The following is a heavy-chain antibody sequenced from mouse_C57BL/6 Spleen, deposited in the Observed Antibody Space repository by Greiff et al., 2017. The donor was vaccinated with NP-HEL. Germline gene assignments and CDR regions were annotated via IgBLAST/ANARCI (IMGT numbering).Heavy chain of an antibody. J-gene: IGHJ2*01. CDR3: ARHYYGSVDY. CDR2: IYPGDGDT. D-gene: IGHD1-1*01. CDR1: GYAFSSSW. Sequence: LVESGPELVKPGASVKISCKASGYAFSSSWMNWVKQRPGKGLEWIGRIYPGDGDTNYNGKFKGKATLTADKSSSTAYMQLSSLTSEDSAVYFCARHYYGSVDYWGQGTTLTVSS. V-gene: IGHV1-82*01.